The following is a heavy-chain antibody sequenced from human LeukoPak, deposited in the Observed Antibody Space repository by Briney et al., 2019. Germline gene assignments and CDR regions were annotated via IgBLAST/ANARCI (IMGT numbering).Heavy chain of an antibody. Sequence: PGGSLRLSCAASGFTFDDYGMSWVRQVPGKGLEWVSGITWNGGGTTYADSVKGRFTISRDNAKNSLYLQMNSLRAEDTALYHCARELYSGSYWDWFDPWGQGTLVTVSS. CDR1: GFTFDDYG. CDR2: ITWNGGGT. D-gene: IGHD1-26*01. V-gene: IGHV3-20*01. CDR3: ARELYSGSYWDWFDP. J-gene: IGHJ5*02.